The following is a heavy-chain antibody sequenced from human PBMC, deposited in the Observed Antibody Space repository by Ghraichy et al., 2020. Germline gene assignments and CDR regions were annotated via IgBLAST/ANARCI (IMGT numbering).Heavy chain of an antibody. CDR2: INHSGST. J-gene: IGHJ6*02. CDR3: ARVPYMIRGVIPIYYYYGMDV. D-gene: IGHD3-10*01. V-gene: IGHV4-34*01. Sequence: DSLNISCAVYGGSFSGYYWSWIRQPPAKGLEWIGEINHSGSTNYNPSLKTRLTISVDMSKNQFSLKLSSVTAADTAVYYCARVPYMIRGVIPIYYYYGMDVWGQGTTVTVSS. CDR1: GGSFSGYY.